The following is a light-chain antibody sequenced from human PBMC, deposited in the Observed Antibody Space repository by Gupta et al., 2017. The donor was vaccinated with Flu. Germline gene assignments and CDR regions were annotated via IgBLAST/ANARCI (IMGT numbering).Light chain of an antibody. Sequence: EIVLTQSPGTLSLSPGERATLSCRASQNVSSRYFAWYQQKPGQAPRLLMYGVSSRANGIPDRFSGRGSGTDLTLTISRLEPEDFAVYYCQQYGSSPWTFGQGTKVEI. CDR1: QNVSSRY. V-gene: IGKV3-20*01. J-gene: IGKJ1*01. CDR3: QQYGSSPWT. CDR2: GVS.